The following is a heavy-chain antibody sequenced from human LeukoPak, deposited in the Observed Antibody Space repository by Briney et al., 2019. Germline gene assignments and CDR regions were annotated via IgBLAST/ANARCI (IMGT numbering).Heavy chain of an antibody. Sequence: GASVKVSCKASGGTFSSYAISWVRQAPGQGLEWMGGIIPIFGTANYAQKFQGRVTITADESTSTAYMELSSLRSEDTAVYYCARVLRYFDWLPGAFDIWGQGTMVTVSS. J-gene: IGHJ3*02. CDR1: GGTFSSYA. CDR2: IIPIFGTA. V-gene: IGHV1-69*13. CDR3: ARVLRYFDWLPGAFDI. D-gene: IGHD3-9*01.